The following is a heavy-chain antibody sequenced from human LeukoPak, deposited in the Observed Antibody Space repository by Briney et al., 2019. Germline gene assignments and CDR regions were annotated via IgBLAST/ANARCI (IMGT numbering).Heavy chain of an antibody. CDR2: INSDMSTT. J-gene: IGHJ4*02. CDR3: AKNIGGFDY. D-gene: IGHD2-15*01. V-gene: IGHV3-74*01. Sequence: GGSLRLSCTSSGFTFSSYWMHWVRQAPGKGLVWVSRINSDMSTTTYADSVKGRFTISRDNAKNTLFLQMNSLRAEDTAVYYCAKNIGGFDYWGQGTLVTVSS. CDR1: GFTFSSYW.